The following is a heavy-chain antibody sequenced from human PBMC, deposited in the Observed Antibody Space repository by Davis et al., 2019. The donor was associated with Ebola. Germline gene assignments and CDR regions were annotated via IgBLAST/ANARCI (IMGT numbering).Heavy chain of an antibody. D-gene: IGHD5-18*01. CDR1: GFTFSNAW. V-gene: IGHV3-30*18. J-gene: IGHJ6*02. Sequence: GESLKISCAASGFTFSNAWMSWVRQAPGKGLEWVAVISYDGSNKYYADSVKGRFTISRDNSKNTLYLQMNSLRAEDTAVYYCAKRWIQLWSLGGDYGMDVWGQGTTVTVSS. CDR3: AKRWIQLWSLGGDYGMDV. CDR2: ISYDGSNK.